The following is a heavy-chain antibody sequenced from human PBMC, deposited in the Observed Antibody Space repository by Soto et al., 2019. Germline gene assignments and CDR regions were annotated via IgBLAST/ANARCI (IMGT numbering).Heavy chain of an antibody. J-gene: IGHJ6*02. CDR2: IMPMFGVT. CDR3: AGEGVTTSVSMPWMGYHYYGLDV. V-gene: IGHV1-69*12. CDR1: GGTFSSHT. D-gene: IGHD1-26*01. Sequence: QVQLVQSGAEVKKPGSSVKVSCRASGGTFSSHTISWVRQAPGQGLEWMGGIMPMFGVTNYARKFQGRLTMTANESMTTAYMEVSSLTSEDTAVYYYAGEGVTTSVSMPWMGYHYYGLDVCGQGTTVIVSS.